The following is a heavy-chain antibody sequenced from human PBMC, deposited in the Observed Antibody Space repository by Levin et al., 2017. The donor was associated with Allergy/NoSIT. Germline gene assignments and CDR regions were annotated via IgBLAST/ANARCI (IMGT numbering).Heavy chain of an antibody. V-gene: IGHV3-9*01. CDR2: ISWNSGSI. J-gene: IGHJ4*02. CDR3: AKDMGGYSSAPIYDY. Sequence: GGSLRLSCAASGFTFDDYAMHWVRQAPGKGLEWVSGISWNSGSIGYADSVKGRFTISRDNAKNSLYLQMNSLRTEDTALYYCAKDMGGYSSAPIYDYWGQGTLVTVSS. CDR1: GFTFDDYA. D-gene: IGHD6-19*01.